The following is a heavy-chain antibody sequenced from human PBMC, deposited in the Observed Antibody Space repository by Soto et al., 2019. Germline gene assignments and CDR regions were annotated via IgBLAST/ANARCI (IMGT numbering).Heavy chain of an antibody. V-gene: IGHV3-7*03. CDR1: GLTFSDYW. J-gene: IGHJ4*02. CDR3: TNDKFSGSYYVRGLTYYFEY. CDR2: IRQDESEK. D-gene: IGHD1-26*01. Sequence: EEQLVESGGGLVQPGGSLRLSCAVSGLTFSDYWMSWVRQAPGKGLEWVANIRQDESEKNYADSVKGRFTISRDNAKSSVYLQMNSLRAEDTAVYYCTNDKFSGSYYVRGLTYYFEYWGQGTLVTVSS.